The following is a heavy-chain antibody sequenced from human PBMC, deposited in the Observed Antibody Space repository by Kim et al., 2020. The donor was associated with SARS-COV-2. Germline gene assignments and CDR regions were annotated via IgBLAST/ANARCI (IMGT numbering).Heavy chain of an antibody. D-gene: IGHD6-6*01. J-gene: IGHJ5*02. Sequence: SETLSLTCTVSGGSISSSSYYWGWICQPPGKGLEWIGSIYYSGSTYYNPSLKSRVTISVDTSKNQFSLKLSSVTAADTAVYYCARSLAVVPAAQSMFEYSSSSDSHWFDPWGQGTLVTVSS. CDR2: IYYSGST. V-gene: IGHV4-39*01. CDR3: ARSLAVVPAAQSMFEYSSSSDSHWFDP. CDR1: GGSISSSSYY.